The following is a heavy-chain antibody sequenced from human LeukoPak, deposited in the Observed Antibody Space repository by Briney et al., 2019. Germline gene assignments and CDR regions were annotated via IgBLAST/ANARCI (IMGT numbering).Heavy chain of an antibody. CDR1: GGSISSYY. D-gene: IGHD3-22*01. CDR2: IYTSGST. J-gene: IGHJ4*02. CDR3: ARGRYYDSSGYAFDY. V-gene: IGHV4-4*07. Sequence: SETLSLTCTVSGGSISSYYWGWIRQPAGKGLEWIGRIYTSGSTNYNPSLKGRVTMSVDTSKNQFSLKLSSVTAADTAAYYCARGRYYDSSGYAFDYWGQGTLVTVSS.